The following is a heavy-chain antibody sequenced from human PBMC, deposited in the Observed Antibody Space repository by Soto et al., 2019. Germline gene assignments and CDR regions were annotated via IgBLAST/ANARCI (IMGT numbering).Heavy chain of an antibody. D-gene: IGHD3-16*02. CDR2: IIPIFDTP. CDR1: GGTFNMYA. V-gene: IGHV1-69*01. J-gene: IGHJ4*02. CDR3: ARSIGSGGVIGGFDY. Sequence: QVQLVQSGAEVRKPGSAVRVSCKASGGTFNMYAMNWVRQAPGQGLEWMAGIIPIFDTPRYSQQFQGRVTITVDESTSTAYMELSSLRSEDTAIYYCARSIGSGGVIGGFDYWGQGTPVTVAS.